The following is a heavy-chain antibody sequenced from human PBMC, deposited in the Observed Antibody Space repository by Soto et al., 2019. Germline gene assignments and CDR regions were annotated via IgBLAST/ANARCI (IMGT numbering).Heavy chain of an antibody. CDR3: ARHLTYCSAGSCYSDFPYYGMDV. Sequence: QLQLQESGPGLVKPSETLSLTCTVSGGSISSSSYYWGWIRQPPGKGLEWIGSIFYSGSTYYNPSLKRRVPISVDTSKNQFSLKLSSVTAADTAVYSCARHLTYCSAGSCYSDFPYYGMDVWGQGTTVTVSS. V-gene: IGHV4-39*01. D-gene: IGHD2-15*01. CDR1: GGSISSSSYY. CDR2: IFYSGST. J-gene: IGHJ6*02.